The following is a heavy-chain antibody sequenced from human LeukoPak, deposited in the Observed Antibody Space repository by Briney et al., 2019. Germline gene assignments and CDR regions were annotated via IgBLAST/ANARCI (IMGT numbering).Heavy chain of an antibody. CDR2: IYISGST. J-gene: IGHJ4*02. CDR3: AREREGPYGYLDY. CDR1: GGSISSASYY. Sequence: SETLSLTCTVSGGSISSASYYWSWIRQPAGKGLEWIGSIYISGSTNYNPSLKSRVTISVDTSKNQFSLRLSSVTAADTAVYYCAREREGPYGYLDYWGQGTLVTVSS. D-gene: IGHD4-17*01. V-gene: IGHV4-61*02.